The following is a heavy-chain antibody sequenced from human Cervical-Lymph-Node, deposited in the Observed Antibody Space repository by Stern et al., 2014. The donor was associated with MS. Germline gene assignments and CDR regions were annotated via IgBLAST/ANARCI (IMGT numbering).Heavy chain of an antibody. J-gene: IGHJ4*02. CDR1: GFTFSTYA. Sequence: VQLVESGGGVVQPGRSLSLSCVASGFTFSTYALHWVRQAPGTGLEWVAFVSYDGHQRNSKDSVKARFTISRDNSKNTLYLHMNSLRDEDTAVYFCARGGRGVGLEYWGQGALVTVSS. CDR2: VSYDGHQR. D-gene: IGHD3-10*01. CDR3: ARGGRGVGLEY. V-gene: IGHV3-30-3*01.